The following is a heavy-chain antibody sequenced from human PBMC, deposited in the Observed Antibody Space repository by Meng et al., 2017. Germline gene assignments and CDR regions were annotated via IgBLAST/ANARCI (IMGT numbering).Heavy chain of an antibody. CDR1: GFTFSSYG. V-gene: IGHV3-33*01. CDR3: AGGLMVNDY. D-gene: IGHD3-10*01. J-gene: IGHJ4*02. Sequence: VELGGSGGGVVQPGRALRLSCAASGFTFSSYGMHWVRQAPGKGLEWVALIWYDGSNKYYADSVKGRFTISRDNPKNTLYLQMNSLRAEDTAVYYCAGGLMVNDYWGQGTLVTVSS. CDR2: IWYDGSNK.